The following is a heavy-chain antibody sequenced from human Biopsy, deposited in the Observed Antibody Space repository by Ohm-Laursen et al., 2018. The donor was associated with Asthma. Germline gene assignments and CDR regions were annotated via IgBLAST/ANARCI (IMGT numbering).Heavy chain of an antibody. CDR3: ARQKLVAAEGPFDM. CDR2: IYKSGQV. J-gene: IGHJ3*02. D-gene: IGHD1-26*01. V-gene: IGHV4-39*01. CDR1: GGSVSTGSYY. Sequence: GTLSLTCTVSGGSVSTGSYYWSWIRQPPGKGLEWIGNIYKSGQVYYNLSLKSRVTISVDTSKNQFSLQLRSVTAADTAVYYCARQKLVAAEGPFDMGAKGQWSSSLQ.